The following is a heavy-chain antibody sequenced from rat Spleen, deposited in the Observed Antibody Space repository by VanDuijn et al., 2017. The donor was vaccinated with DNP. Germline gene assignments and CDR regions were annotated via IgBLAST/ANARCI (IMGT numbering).Heavy chain of an antibody. J-gene: IGHJ2*01. Sequence: EVQLVESGGGLEQPGRSLKLSCAASGFTFSNCAMAWVRQAPAKGLEWVAYIGSAAYAPYYGDSVKGRFTISRDNAKSTLYLQMNSLRSEDMATYYCARPDYWGQGVMVTVSS. CDR3: ARPDY. CDR2: IGSAAYAP. V-gene: IGHV5-27*01. CDR1: GFTFSNCA.